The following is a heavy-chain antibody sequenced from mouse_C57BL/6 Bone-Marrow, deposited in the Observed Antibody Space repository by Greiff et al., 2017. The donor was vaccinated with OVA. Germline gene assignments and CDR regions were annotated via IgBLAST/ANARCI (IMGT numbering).Heavy chain of an antibody. J-gene: IGHJ4*01. CDR1: GFSLTSYA. CDR2: IWPGGGT. D-gene: IGHD1-1*01. Sequence: VQLMESGPGLVAPSQSLSLTCTVSGFSLTSYAISWVRQPPGQGLEWLGVIWPGGGTNYNSALKSRLSISKDNSKSQVFLKMNSLQTDDTARYYCARKRGSSYYAMDYWGQGTSVTVSA. V-gene: IGHV2-9-1*01. CDR3: ARKRGSSYYAMDY.